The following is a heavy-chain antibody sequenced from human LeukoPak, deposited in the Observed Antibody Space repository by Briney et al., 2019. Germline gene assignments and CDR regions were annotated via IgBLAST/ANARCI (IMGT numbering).Heavy chain of an antibody. CDR2: IYYSGST. D-gene: IGHD1-26*01. CDR3: ASRLVGATVDY. Sequence: SETLSLTCTVSGGPISSSSYYWGWIRQPPGKGLEWIGSIYYSGSTYYNPSLKRRVTISVDTSKNQFSLKLSSVTAADTAVYYCASRLVGATVDYWGQGTLVTVSS. V-gene: IGHV4-39*01. CDR1: GGPISSSSYY. J-gene: IGHJ4*02.